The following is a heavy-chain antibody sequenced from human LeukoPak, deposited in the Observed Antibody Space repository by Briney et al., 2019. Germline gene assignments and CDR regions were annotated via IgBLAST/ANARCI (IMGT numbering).Heavy chain of an antibody. CDR1: GYTFTSYY. Sequence: ASVKVSCKASGYTFTSYYMHWVRQAPGQGLEWMGWVSAYNGNTNYAQKLQGRVTMTTDTSTSTAYMELRSLRSDDTAVYYCARVRQIAAAGLDYWGQGTLVTVSS. CDR2: VSAYNGNT. D-gene: IGHD6-13*01. J-gene: IGHJ4*02. V-gene: IGHV1-18*04. CDR3: ARVRQIAAAGLDY.